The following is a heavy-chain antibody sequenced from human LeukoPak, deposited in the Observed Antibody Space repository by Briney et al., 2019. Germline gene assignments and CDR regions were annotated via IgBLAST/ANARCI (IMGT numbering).Heavy chain of an antibody. Sequence: PSETLSLTCTVSGGSISSNYWSWIRQPAGKRLEWIGRIHSTGSTNYNPSLKSRVSISLDESKNQFSVKLTSVTAADTAVYYCAGGSNGYYYPFGYWGQGALVTVSS. V-gene: IGHV4-4*07. CDR2: IHSTGST. D-gene: IGHD3-22*01. CDR1: GGSISSNY. CDR3: AGGSNGYYYPFGY. J-gene: IGHJ4*02.